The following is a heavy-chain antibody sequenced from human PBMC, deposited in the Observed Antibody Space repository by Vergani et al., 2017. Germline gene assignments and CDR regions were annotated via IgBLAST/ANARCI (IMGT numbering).Heavy chain of an antibody. V-gene: IGHV3-30*02. Sequence: QVQLVETGGGVVQPGGSLRLYCATSGFSFNTYGAHWVRQAPGKGLEWVAFIGYDGRIKYNVDSVKGRFTISRDNAKNSLYLQMNSLRAEDTAVYYCAREDCGGDCYPWYYYGMDVWGQGTTVTVSS. CDR2: IGYDGRIK. D-gene: IGHD2-21*02. CDR3: AREDCGGDCYPWYYYGMDV. CDR1: GFSFNTYG. J-gene: IGHJ6*02.